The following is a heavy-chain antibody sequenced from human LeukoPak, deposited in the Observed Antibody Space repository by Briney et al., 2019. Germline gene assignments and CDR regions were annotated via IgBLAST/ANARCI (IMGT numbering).Heavy chain of an antibody. D-gene: IGHD3-22*01. J-gene: IGHJ4*02. CDR1: GGSISSYY. V-gene: IGHV4-59*08. CDR3: ARHSSDYYYFDY. Sequence: SETLSLICTVSGGSISSYYWSWIRQPPGKGLEWVGYIYYSGSTKYNSSVKSRVTISVDTSKNQFSLKLSSVTAADTAVYYCARHSSDYYYFDYWGQGTPVTVSS. CDR2: IYYSGST.